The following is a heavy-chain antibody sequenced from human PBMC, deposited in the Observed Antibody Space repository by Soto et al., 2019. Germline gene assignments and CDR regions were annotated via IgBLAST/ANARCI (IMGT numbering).Heavy chain of an antibody. V-gene: IGHV4-59*11. J-gene: IGHJ4*02. CDR2: ISYSGST. Sequence: QVQLQESGPGLVKPSETLSLTCTVSGGSMRSQYWTWLRQPPGKGLEWIGYISYSGSTYYNPSLKSRVTLSADTSRNQLSLKLSSVIAADTAVYYCARADPDASVGYWGQGTLVTVSS. CDR1: GGSMRSQY. D-gene: IGHD3-16*01. CDR3: ARADPDASVGY.